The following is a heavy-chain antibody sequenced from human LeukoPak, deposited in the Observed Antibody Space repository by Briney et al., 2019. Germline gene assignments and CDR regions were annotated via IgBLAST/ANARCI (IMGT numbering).Heavy chain of an antibody. CDR3: ARGLGAYYYYYMDV. CDR2: INHSGST. CDR1: GGSFSGYY. V-gene: IGHV4-34*01. J-gene: IGHJ6*03. Sequence: SETLSLTCAVYGGSFSGYYWSWIRQPPGKGLEWIGEINHSGSTNYNPSLKSRVTISVDTSKNQFSLKLSFVTAADTAVYYCARGLGAYYYYYMDVWGKGTTVTVSS.